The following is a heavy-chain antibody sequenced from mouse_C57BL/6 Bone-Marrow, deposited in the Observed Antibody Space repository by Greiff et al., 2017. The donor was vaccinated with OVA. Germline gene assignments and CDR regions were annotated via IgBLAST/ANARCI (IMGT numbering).Heavy chain of an antibody. V-gene: IGHV1-82*01. CDR2: IYPGDGDT. Sequence: VQLKESGPELVKPGASVKISCKASGYAFSSSWMNWVKQRPGKGLEWIGRIYPGDGDTNYNGKFKGKATLTADKSSSTAYMQLSSLTSEDSAVYFCARSPIYYDYPWFAYWGQGTLVTVSA. CDR1: GYAFSSSW. J-gene: IGHJ3*01. CDR3: ARSPIYYDYPWFAY. D-gene: IGHD2-4*01.